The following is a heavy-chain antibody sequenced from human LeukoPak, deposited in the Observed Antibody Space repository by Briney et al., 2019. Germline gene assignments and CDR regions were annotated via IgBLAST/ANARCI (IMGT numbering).Heavy chain of an antibody. CDR3: ARDGYSGYEFYFDY. Sequence: GGSLRLSCAASGFTFSSYGMHGVRQAPGKGLEWVAVIWFDGSDKYYADSVKGRLTISRDNSKNTLYLQMNSLRAEDTAVYYCARDGYSGYEFYFDYWGQGSLVTVSS. V-gene: IGHV3-33*01. CDR2: IWFDGSDK. D-gene: IGHD5-12*01. CDR1: GFTFSSYG. J-gene: IGHJ4*02.